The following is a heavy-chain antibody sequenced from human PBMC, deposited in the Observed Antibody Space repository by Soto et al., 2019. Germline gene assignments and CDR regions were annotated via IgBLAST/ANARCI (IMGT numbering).Heavy chain of an antibody. D-gene: IGHD3-10*01. CDR1: GFTFSTYS. V-gene: IGHV3-48*01. CDR3: ARGVKFGENLSLYY. CDR2: ITGNSNTI. J-gene: IGHJ4*02. Sequence: PGGSLRLSCAASGFTFSTYSMNWVRQAPGKGLEWVSFITGNSNTIYYADSVKGRFTISRDNAKNSLYLQMNSLRAEDTAVYYCARGVKFGENLSLYYWGQGTLVPVSS.